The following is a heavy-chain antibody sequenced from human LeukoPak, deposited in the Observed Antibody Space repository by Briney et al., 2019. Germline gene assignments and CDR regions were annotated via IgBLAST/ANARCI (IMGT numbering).Heavy chain of an antibody. D-gene: IGHD3-22*01. Sequence: GGSLRLSCAASGFTVSSNYMSWVRQAPGKGLEWVSAISGSGGSTYYADSVKGRFTISRDNSKNTLYLQMNSLRAEDTAVYYCAKVDYDSSGYFAYWGQGTLVTVSS. J-gene: IGHJ4*02. V-gene: IGHV3-23*01. CDR3: AKVDYDSSGYFAY. CDR2: ISGSGGST. CDR1: GFTVSSNY.